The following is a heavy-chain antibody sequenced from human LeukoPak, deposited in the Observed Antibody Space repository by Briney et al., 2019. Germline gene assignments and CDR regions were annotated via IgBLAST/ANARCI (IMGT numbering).Heavy chain of an antibody. CDR2: ISSSSSTI. CDR3: ARVFSTSGRGYDYMDV. CDR1: GFTFSRYS. J-gene: IGHJ6*03. V-gene: IGHV3-48*04. Sequence: GGSLRLSCAASGFTFSRYSMNWVRQAPGKGLEWVSYISSSSSTIYYADSVKGRFTISRDNAKNSLYLQMNSLRVEDTAVYYCARVFSTSGRGYDYMDVWGKGTSVIISS. D-gene: IGHD6-6*01.